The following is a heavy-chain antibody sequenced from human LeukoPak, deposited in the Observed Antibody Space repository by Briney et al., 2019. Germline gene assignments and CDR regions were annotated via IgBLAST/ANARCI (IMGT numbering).Heavy chain of an antibody. CDR2: ISYDGSNK. CDR1: GFTFSSYA. Sequence: PGGSLRLSCAASGFTFSSYAMHWVRQAPGKGLEWVAVISYDGSNKYYADSVKGRFTISRDNSKNTLYLQMNSLRAEDTAVYYCTTAYYYDSSGHGHFQHWGQGTLVTVSS. D-gene: IGHD3-22*01. V-gene: IGHV3-30-3*01. CDR3: TTAYYYDSSGHGHFQH. J-gene: IGHJ1*01.